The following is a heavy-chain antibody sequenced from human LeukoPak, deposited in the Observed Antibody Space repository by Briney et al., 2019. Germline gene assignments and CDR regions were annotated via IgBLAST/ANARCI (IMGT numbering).Heavy chain of an antibody. D-gene: IGHD3-3*01. CDR3: ARLSDYTSSTH. Sequence: SETLSLTCSVSGYSISSTSYYWGWIRQSPGKGLEWIGSIFYSGTTYYNPSLKSRVTISIDTSKNQFSLKLRSVTAADTAVYYCARLSDYTSSTHWGQGTLVTVST. J-gene: IGHJ1*01. V-gene: IGHV4-39*01. CDR2: IFYSGTT. CDR1: GYSISSTSYY.